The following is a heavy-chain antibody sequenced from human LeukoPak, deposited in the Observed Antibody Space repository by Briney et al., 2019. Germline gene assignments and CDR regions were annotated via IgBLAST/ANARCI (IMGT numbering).Heavy chain of an antibody. J-gene: IGHJ4*02. CDR1: GYTFTDYY. Sequence: ASVKVSCKASGYTFTDYYIHWVRQAPGQRLEWMGWISPNSGGSNYAQKFQGRVTMTRDTSINTAYMELSRLRSDDAAVYFCARDSSRGYAYAFDYWGQGTLVSVSS. CDR2: ISPNSGGS. V-gene: IGHV1-2*02. CDR3: ARDSSRGYAYAFDY. D-gene: IGHD5-18*01.